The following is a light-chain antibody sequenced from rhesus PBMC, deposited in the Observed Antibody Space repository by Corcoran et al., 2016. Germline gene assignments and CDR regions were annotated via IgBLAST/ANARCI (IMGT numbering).Light chain of an antibody. Sequence: EIVMTQSPATLSLSPGETATISCRTSQSVSSYLAWYQQKPGQAPRLLIYGATSWSTGIPDRFSGSGSGTGFTLTISSLEPEDFAVYYCKGTSNLSSFGQVTKVEIK. J-gene: IGKJ2*01. CDR2: GAT. V-gene: IGKV3-31*02. CDR3: KGTSNLSS. CDR1: QSVSSY.